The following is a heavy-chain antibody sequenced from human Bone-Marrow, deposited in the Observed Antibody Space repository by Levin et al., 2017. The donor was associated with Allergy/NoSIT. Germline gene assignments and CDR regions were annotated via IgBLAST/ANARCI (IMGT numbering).Heavy chain of an antibody. V-gene: IGHV3-9*01. J-gene: IGHJ2*01. Sequence: SLKISCAASGFTFDDYAMHWVRQAPGKGLEWVSGISWNSGSIGYADSVKGRFTISRDNAKNSLYLQMNSLRAEDTALYYCAKAPVGCSGGSCYPNWYFDLWGRGTLVTVSS. CDR3: AKAPVGCSGGSCYPNWYFDL. CDR2: ISWNSGSI. D-gene: IGHD2-15*01. CDR1: GFTFDDYA.